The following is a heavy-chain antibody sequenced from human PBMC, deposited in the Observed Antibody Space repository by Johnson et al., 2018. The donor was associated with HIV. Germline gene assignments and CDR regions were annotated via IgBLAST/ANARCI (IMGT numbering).Heavy chain of an antibody. Sequence: VQLVESGGGLVQPGGSLRLSCAASGFIFSSNYMSWVRQAPGKGLEWVSVLYSGGSTYYADSVKGRFSISRDNSKNTLYLQMNSLRAEDTAVYYCARDGTTGPSGDAYDIWGQGTMVTVSS. CDR2: LYSGGST. D-gene: IGHD4-17*01. CDR3: ARDGTTGPSGDAYDI. V-gene: IGHV3-66*01. CDR1: GFIFSSNY. J-gene: IGHJ3*02.